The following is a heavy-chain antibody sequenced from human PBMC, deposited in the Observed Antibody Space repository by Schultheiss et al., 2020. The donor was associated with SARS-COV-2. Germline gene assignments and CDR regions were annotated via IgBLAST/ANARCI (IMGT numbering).Heavy chain of an antibody. V-gene: IGHV3-30*03. CDR3: ARGRTIFGVVIPNYFDY. Sequence: GGSLRLSCAASGFSFSDYYMTWIRQAPGKGLEWVALISYDGSNEYYADSVKGRFTISRDNSKNTLYLQMNSLRAEDTAVYYCARGRTIFGVVIPNYFDYWGQGTLVTVSS. CDR1: GFSFSDYY. J-gene: IGHJ4*02. CDR2: ISYDGSNE. D-gene: IGHD3-3*01.